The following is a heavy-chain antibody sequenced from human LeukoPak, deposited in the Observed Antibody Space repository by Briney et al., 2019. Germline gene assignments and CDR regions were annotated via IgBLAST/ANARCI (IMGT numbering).Heavy chain of an antibody. CDR1: GGSITSGDYS. CDR2: IYHSGST. D-gene: IGHD5-24*01. J-gene: IGHJ4*02. CDR3: ARARDGYNYFDY. Sequence: SETLSLTCAVSGGSITSGDYSWSWIRQPPGRDLEWIGYIYHSGSTYYNPSLKSRVTISVDRSKNQFSLKLSSVTAADTAVYYCARARDGYNYFDYWGQGTLVTVSS. V-gene: IGHV4-30-2*01.